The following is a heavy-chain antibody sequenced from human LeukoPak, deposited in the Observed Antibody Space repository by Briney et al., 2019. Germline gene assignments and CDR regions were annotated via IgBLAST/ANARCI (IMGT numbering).Heavy chain of an antibody. CDR3: AKDISGSGSYNYFDY. V-gene: IGHV3-30*02. CDR2: IRYDGSNK. CDR1: GFTFSSYG. Sequence: GGSLRLSCAASGFTFSSYGMHWVRQAPGKGLEWVAFIRYDGSNKYYADSVKGRFTISRDNSKNTLYLQMNSLRAEDTAVYYCAKDISGSGSYNYFDYWGQGTLVTVSS. D-gene: IGHD3-10*01. J-gene: IGHJ4*02.